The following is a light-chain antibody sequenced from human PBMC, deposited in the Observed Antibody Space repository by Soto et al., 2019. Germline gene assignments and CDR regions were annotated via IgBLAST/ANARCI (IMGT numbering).Light chain of an antibody. CDR1: SSDVGGFNF. CDR3: SSYPTSNTLV. J-gene: IGLJ2*01. V-gene: IGLV2-14*01. CDR2: EVT. Sequence: QSALTQPASVSGSPGQSITISCTGTSSDVGGFNFVSWYQQHPGEAPILLIYEVTNRPSGVSNRFSGSKSGNTASLTISGLQAEDEAEYYCSSYPTSNTLVFGGGSKLTVL.